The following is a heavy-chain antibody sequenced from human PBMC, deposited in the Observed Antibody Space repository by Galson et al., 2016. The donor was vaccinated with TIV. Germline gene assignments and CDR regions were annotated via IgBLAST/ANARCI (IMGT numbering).Heavy chain of an antibody. J-gene: IGHJ4*02. V-gene: IGHV3-30*18. CDR1: GFTFNTYG. Sequence: SLRLSCAGSGFTFNTYGMHWVRQAPGKGLEWVAVIPNAGSNKYYADSVKGRFTISIDNSKNTLYLQMNSLTTEDTAVYYCAKVGISGYYPPSPTFFDFWGQGTLVTVSS. CDR3: AKVGISGYYPPSPTFFDF. D-gene: IGHD3-22*01. CDR2: IPNAGSNK.